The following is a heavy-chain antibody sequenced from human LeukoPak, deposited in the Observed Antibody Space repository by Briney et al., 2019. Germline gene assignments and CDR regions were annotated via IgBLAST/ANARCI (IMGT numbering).Heavy chain of an antibody. V-gene: IGHV4-34*01. Sequence: KPSETLSLTCAVYGGSFSGYYWSWIRQPPGKGLEWIGEINHSGSTNYNPSLKSRVTISVDTSKNQFSLKLSSVTAADTAVYYCARAPYYYESDDAFDIWGQGTMVTVSS. CDR2: INHSGST. D-gene: IGHD3-22*01. CDR1: GGSFSGYY. J-gene: IGHJ3*02. CDR3: ARAPYYYESDDAFDI.